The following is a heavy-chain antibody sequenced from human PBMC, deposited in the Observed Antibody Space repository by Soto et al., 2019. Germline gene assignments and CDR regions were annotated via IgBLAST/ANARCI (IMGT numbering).Heavy chain of an antibody. CDR3: ARHYSSGSRNWFDP. D-gene: IGHD6-19*01. CDR1: GGSINSSSYF. J-gene: IGHJ5*02. Sequence: PSETLSLTCSVSGGSINSSSYFWGGVGQPPGKGLEWIGSIYYSGSTYYNPSLRSRVTISVDTSKNQFSLKLSSVTAADTAVFYCARHYSSGSRNWFDPWGQGTLVTVSS. V-gene: IGHV4-39*01. CDR2: IYYSGST.